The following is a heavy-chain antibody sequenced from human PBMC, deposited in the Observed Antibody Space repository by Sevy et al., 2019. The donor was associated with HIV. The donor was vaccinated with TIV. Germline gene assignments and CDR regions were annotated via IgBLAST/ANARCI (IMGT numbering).Heavy chain of an antibody. CDR1: GFRFSAFG. Sequence: GGSLRLSCVASGFRFSAFGMAWVRQAAGEGLEWVSGINGGGGSTYYRNSVKGRFTVSRDNSKNTVYLQMNSLRADDTAVYYCAKAPYYDFWSHNYNNWFDLWGQGTLVTVSS. D-gene: IGHD3-3*01. CDR2: INGGGGST. V-gene: IGHV3-23*01. CDR3: AKAPYYDFWSHNYNNWFDL. J-gene: IGHJ5*02.